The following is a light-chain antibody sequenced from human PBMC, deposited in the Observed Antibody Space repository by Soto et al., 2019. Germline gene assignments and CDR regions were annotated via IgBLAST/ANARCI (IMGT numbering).Light chain of an antibody. CDR1: QTVSTNY. CDR2: GAS. V-gene: IGKV3-20*01. CDR3: QQYGNSIYT. Sequence: EIVLTQSPGTLSLSPGQRAALSCRASQTVSTNYLAWYQQRPGQAPRLLIHGASTRATGIPDRFSGSESGTDFTITISRMEPEDFAVYYCQQYGNSIYTLGQGTKVEI. J-gene: IGKJ2*01.